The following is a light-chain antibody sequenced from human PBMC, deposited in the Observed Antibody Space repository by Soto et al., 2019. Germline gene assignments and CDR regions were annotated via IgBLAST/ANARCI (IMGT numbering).Light chain of an antibody. CDR3: SSYTGNTPFFV. Sequence: QSVLTQPASVSGSPGQSITISCTGTSSDIGSYNLVSWYQQHPGKAPKVMIYEGSKRPSGVSNRFSGSKSDNTASLTISGLQGDDEADYYCSSYTGNTPFFVFGTGTKVTVL. CDR1: SSDIGSYNL. CDR2: EGS. J-gene: IGLJ1*01. V-gene: IGLV2-14*02.